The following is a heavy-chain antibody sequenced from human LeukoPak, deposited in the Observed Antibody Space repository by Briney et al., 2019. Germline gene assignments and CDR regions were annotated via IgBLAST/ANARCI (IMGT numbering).Heavy chain of an antibody. D-gene: IGHD6-13*01. CDR3: ARGGIAAAVYNWFDP. V-gene: IGHV4-34*01. J-gene: IGHJ5*02. CDR2: INHSGST. Sequence: SETLSLTCAVYGGSFSGYYWSWIRQPPGKGLEWIGEINHSGSTNYNPSLTSRVTIPVDTSKNQFSLKLSSVTAADTAVYYCARGGIAAAVYNWFDPWGQGTLVTVSS. CDR1: GGSFSGYY.